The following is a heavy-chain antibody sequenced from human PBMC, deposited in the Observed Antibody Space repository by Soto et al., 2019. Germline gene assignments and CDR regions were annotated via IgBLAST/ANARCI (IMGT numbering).Heavy chain of an antibody. D-gene: IGHD3-3*01. J-gene: IGHJ6*02. CDR1: GYTFTSYD. CDR3: AASRNGYYDFWSGYYNYYYYGMDV. V-gene: IGHV1-8*01. Sequence: ASVKVSCKASGYTFTSYDINWVRQATGQGLEWMGWMNPNSGNTGYAQKFQGRVTMTRNTSISTAYMELSSLRSEDTAVYYCAASRNGYYDFWSGYYNYYYYGMDVWGQVPTV. CDR2: MNPNSGNT.